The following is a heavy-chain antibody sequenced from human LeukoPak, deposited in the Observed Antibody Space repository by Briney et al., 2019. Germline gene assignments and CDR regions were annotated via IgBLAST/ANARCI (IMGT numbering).Heavy chain of an antibody. J-gene: IGHJ4*02. D-gene: IGHD3-9*01. CDR1: GGSISSSSYY. CDR2: IYYSGST. V-gene: IGHV4-39*01. CDR3: ARRTSGYDILT. Sequence: SETLSLTCTVSGGSISSSSYYWGWIRQPPGKGLEGIGRIYYSGSTYYNPSLKSRVTIPVDTSKNQFSLKLSSVTAADTAVYSCARRTSGYDILTWGQGTLVTVSS.